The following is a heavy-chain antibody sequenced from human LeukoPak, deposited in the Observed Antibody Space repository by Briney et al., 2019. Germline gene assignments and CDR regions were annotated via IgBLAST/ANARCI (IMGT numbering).Heavy chain of an antibody. J-gene: IGHJ6*02. V-gene: IGHV4-39*01. CDR2: IYYSGST. CDR3: ARQYYDFWSGPFPYYYYYGMDV. Sequence: PSETLSLTCTVSGGSISSYYWGWIRQPPGKGLEWIGSIYYSGSTYYNPSLKSRVTISVDTSKNQFSLKLSSVTAADTAVYYCARQYYDFWSGPFPYYYYYGMDVWGQGTTVTVSS. CDR1: GGSISSYY. D-gene: IGHD3-3*01.